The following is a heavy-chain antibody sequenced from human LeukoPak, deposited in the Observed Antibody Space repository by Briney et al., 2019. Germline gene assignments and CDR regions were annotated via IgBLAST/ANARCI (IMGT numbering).Heavy chain of an antibody. CDR3: ARAYSRSSNFDY. Sequence: SSETLSLTCTVSGGSISSYYWSWLRQPPGKGLEWIGYIYYSGSTNYNPSLKSRVTISVDTSKNQFSLKLRSVTAADTAVYYCARAYSRSSNFDYWGQGTPVTVSS. V-gene: IGHV4-59*01. D-gene: IGHD6-6*01. CDR2: IYYSGST. CDR1: GGSISSYY. J-gene: IGHJ4*02.